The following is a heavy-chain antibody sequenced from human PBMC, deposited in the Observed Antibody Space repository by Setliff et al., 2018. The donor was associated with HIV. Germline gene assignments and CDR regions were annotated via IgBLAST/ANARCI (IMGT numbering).Heavy chain of an antibody. CDR1: GFTVSDNH. V-gene: IGHV3-53*01. Sequence: GGSLRLSCAASGFTVSDNHMSWVRQAPGKGLEWVSVIYRDGATYYADSVKGRFTISRDTAKNTVYLQMNSLTSEDTAFYYCARGRINYGDYYYWGQGTLVTVSS. J-gene: IGHJ4*02. CDR2: IYRDGAT. CDR3: ARGRINYGDYYY. D-gene: IGHD4-17*01.